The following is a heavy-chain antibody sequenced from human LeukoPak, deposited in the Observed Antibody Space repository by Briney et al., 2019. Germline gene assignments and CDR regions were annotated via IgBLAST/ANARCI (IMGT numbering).Heavy chain of an antibody. CDR1: GFTFSSYD. V-gene: IGHV3-30*18. CDR2: ISYDGSDK. Sequence: QPGRSLRLSCAASGFTFSSYDMHWVRQAPGKGLEWVAVISYDGSDKYYADSVKGRFTISRDNSKNTLYLQMNSLRAEDTAVYYCAKRYSSSWCYFDYWGQGTLVTVSS. J-gene: IGHJ4*02. CDR3: AKRYSSSWCYFDY. D-gene: IGHD6-13*01.